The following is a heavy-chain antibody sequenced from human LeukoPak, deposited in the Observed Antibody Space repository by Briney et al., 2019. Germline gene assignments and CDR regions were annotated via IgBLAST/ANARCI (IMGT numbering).Heavy chain of an antibody. D-gene: IGHD5-18*01. J-gene: IGHJ4*02. CDR3: ARALSGYTYGFDY. Sequence: GESPKISCKGSGYSFTSYWIGWVRQMPGKGLEWMGIIYPGDSDTRYSPSFQGQVTISADKSISTAYLQWSSLKASDTAMYYCARALSGYTYGFDYWGQGTLVTVSA. CDR1: GYSFTSYW. V-gene: IGHV5-51*01. CDR2: IYPGDSDT.